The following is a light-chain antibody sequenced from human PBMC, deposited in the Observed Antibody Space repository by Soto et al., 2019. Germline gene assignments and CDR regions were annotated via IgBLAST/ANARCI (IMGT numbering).Light chain of an antibody. Sequence: DIQMTQSPSTLSASVGDRVTITGRASQSVTTWLAWYQQKPGKAHKLLIYKASNLESGLPSRFTGSGSGTEFTLTISSLQSDDFATYYCQQYSTYPITFGQGTRLEIK. CDR1: QSVTTW. V-gene: IGKV1-5*03. CDR2: KAS. CDR3: QQYSTYPIT. J-gene: IGKJ5*01.